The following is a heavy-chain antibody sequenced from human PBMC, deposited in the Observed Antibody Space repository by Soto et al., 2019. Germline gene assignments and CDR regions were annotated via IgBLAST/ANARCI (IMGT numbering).Heavy chain of an antibody. J-gene: IGHJ4*02. CDR2: IWSDGSNK. V-gene: IGHV3-33*01. CDR3: GGLAYYFDY. Sequence: QVHLVESGGGVVQPGRSLRLSCAASGFTFSSYGMHWVRQAPGKGLEWVALIWSDGSNKYYADSVRGRFTVSRDNAENTLYLQMNSLRAEDTAVYYCGGLAYYFDYWGQGSLVTVSS. CDR1: GFTFSSYG. D-gene: IGHD3-16*01.